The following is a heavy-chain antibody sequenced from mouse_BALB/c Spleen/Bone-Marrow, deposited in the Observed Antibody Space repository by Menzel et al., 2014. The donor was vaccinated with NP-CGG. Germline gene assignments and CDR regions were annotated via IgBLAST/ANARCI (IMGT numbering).Heavy chain of an antibody. Sequence: VQLQQSGAELVKPGASVKLSCTASGFNIKDTYMHWVKQRPEQGLEWIGRIDPANGNTEYDPKFQGKATITADTSSNTAYLQLSSLTSEDTAVYYCARLITTDYWGQGTTLTVSS. CDR1: GFNIKDTY. CDR3: ARLITTDY. J-gene: IGHJ2*01. V-gene: IGHV14-3*02. CDR2: IDPANGNT. D-gene: IGHD2-4*01.